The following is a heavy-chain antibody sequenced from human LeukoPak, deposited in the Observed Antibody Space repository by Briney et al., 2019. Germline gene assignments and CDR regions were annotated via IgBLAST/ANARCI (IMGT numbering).Heavy chain of an antibody. V-gene: IGHV1-46*01. Sequence: ASVKVSCKASGYTFTSYYMHWVRQAPGQGLEWMGIINPSGGTTGYARKFQGRVTMTRDTSTSTLYMELSSLRSEDTAVYYCASSLAAAGQYYFDYWGQGTLVTVSS. CDR1: GYTFTSYY. CDR3: ASSLAAAGQYYFDY. J-gene: IGHJ4*02. CDR2: INPSGGTT. D-gene: IGHD6-13*01.